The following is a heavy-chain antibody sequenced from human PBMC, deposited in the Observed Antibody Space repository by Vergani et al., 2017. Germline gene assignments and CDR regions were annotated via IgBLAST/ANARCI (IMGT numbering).Heavy chain of an antibody. CDR3: ARDRGPYGSGSYYLDY. V-gene: IGHV4-31*11. CDR1: GDSLRGHY. CDR2: IYYSGST. J-gene: IGHJ4*02. D-gene: IGHD3-10*01. Sequence: QVQLRQWGAGLVKPSETLSLTCGIYGDSLRGHYWSWIRQHPGKGLEWIGYIYYSGSTYYNPSLKSRVTISVDTSKNQFSLKLSSVTAADTAVYYCARDRGPYGSGSYYLDYWGQGTLVTVSS.